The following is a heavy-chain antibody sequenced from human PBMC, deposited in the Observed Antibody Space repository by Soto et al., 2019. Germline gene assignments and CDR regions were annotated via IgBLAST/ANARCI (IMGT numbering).Heavy chain of an antibody. CDR1: GGSISSYY. J-gene: IGHJ3*02. D-gene: IGHD3-9*01. CDR3: ARALILTGYYIHDAFDI. Sequence: QVQLQESGPGLVKPSETLSLTCTVSGGSISSYYWSWIRQPPGKGLEWIGYIYYSGSTNYNPSLKSRVTISVETSKNQFSLKLSSVTAADTAVYYCARALILTGYYIHDAFDIWGQGTMVTVSS. V-gene: IGHV4-59*01. CDR2: IYYSGST.